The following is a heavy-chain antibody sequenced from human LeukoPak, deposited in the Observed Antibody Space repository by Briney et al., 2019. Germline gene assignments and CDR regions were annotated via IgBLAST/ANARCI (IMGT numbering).Heavy chain of an antibody. CDR2: ISCSSGTI. CDR1: GFTFNDYS. J-gene: IGHJ4*02. V-gene: IGHV3-48*02. D-gene: IGHD1-1*01. Sequence: GGSLRLSCAASGFTFNDYSMNWLRQAPAKGLEWVSYISCSSGTIFYADSVKGRFTISRDNAKNSLYLQMNSLRDEDTAVYYCARAPLDVQYYFDFWGQGTLVTVSS. CDR3: ARAPLDVQYYFDF.